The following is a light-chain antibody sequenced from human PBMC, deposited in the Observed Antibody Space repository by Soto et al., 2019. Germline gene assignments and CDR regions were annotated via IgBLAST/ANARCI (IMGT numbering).Light chain of an antibody. Sequence: QSALTQPASVSGSPGQSSTISCTGTSSDVGDYNYVSWYQRHPSKAPKLIIYDVTNRPSGISNRFSGSKSGNTASLTISGLQAEDEADYYCSSYTSTTVIFGGGNKVTVL. J-gene: IGLJ2*01. CDR1: SSDVGDYNY. CDR2: DVT. CDR3: SSYTSTTVI. V-gene: IGLV2-14*03.